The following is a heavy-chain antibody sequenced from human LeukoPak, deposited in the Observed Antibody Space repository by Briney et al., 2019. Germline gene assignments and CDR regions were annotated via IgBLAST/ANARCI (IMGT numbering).Heavy chain of an antibody. D-gene: IGHD3-22*01. CDR1: GFTFNSYG. V-gene: IGHV3-30*02. J-gene: IGHJ6*03. CDR3: AKDGGGYYPYYYYYMDV. CDR2: IRLDGGNN. Sequence: VGSLRLSCAASGFTFNSYGIHWVRNAPGTGQGWVAFIRLDGGNNYYADSVKGRFTISRDNSKNTLYLQMNSLRAEDTAVYYCAKDGGGYYPYYYYYMDVWGKGTTVTISS.